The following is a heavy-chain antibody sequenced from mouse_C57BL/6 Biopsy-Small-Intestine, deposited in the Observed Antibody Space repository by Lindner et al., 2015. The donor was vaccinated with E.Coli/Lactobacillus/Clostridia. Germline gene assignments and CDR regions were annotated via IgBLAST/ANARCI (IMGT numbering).Heavy chain of an antibody. CDR2: INPGSGGT. CDR1: GYAFTNYL. CDR3: ARLLLGAMDY. Sequence: VQLQESGAELVRPGTSVKVSCKASGYAFTNYLIEWVKQRPGQGLEWIGVINPGSGGTNYNEKFKGKATLTADKSSGTAYMQLSSLTSEDSAVYFCARLLLGAMDYVGSRNLSHRLL. V-gene: IGHV1-54*01. D-gene: IGHD2-3*01. J-gene: IGHJ4*01.